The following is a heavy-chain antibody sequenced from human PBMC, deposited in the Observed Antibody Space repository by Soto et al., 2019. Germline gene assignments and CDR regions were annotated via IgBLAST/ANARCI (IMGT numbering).Heavy chain of an antibody. CDR2: ISGSGDDT. D-gene: IGHD3-22*01. CDR3: AKARIASIIVRDAFDI. CDR1: GFSFSNYA. J-gene: IGHJ3*02. V-gene: IGHV3-23*01. Sequence: EVQLLESGGGLVKWGGSLRVSCAASGFSFSNYAMHWVRQAPGKGLDWVSGISGSGDDTYYVDSVKGRFTISRDKSKNTLYLQMNNLRAEDTAVYYCAKARIASIIVRDAFDIWGQGTLVTVSS.